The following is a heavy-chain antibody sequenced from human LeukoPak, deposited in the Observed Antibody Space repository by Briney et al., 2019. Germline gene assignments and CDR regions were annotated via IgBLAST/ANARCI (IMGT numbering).Heavy chain of an antibody. CDR3: SLNSYDSSGYPSFDY. CDR1: GYTFTSYG. J-gene: IGHJ4*02. V-gene: IGHV1-18*01. Sequence: ASVKVSCKASGYTFTSYGISWVRQAPGQGLEWMGWISAYNGNTNYAQKLQGRVTMTTDTSTSTAYMELRSLRSDDTAVYYCSLNSYDSSGYPSFDYWGQGTLVTVSS. CDR2: ISAYNGNT. D-gene: IGHD3-22*01.